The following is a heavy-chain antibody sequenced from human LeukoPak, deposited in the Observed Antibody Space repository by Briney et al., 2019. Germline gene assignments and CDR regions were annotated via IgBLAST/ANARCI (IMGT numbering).Heavy chain of an antibody. CDR1: GFTFSSYA. Sequence: GGSLRLSCAASGFTFSSYAMHWVRQAPGKGLEWVAVISYDGSNKYYADSVKGRFTISRDNSKNTLYLQMNSLRAEDTAVYYCARSAGSILTVGYSYAPSPPIDYWGQGTLVTVSS. CDR3: ARSAGSILTVGYSYAPSPPIDY. V-gene: IGHV3-30-3*01. CDR2: ISYDGSNK. D-gene: IGHD5-18*01. J-gene: IGHJ4*02.